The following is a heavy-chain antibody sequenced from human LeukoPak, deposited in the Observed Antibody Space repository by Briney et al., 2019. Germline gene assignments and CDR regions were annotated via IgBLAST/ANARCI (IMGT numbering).Heavy chain of an antibody. J-gene: IGHJ4*02. Sequence: PSETLSLTCTVSGVSISSSSYYWGWIRQPPGQGLEWIGSIYYSGSTYYNPSLKSRGTISVDTSKNQFSLKLSSVTAADTAVYYCARHGSSWYYFDYWGQGTLVTVSS. CDR3: ARHGSSWYYFDY. V-gene: IGHV4-39*01. CDR1: GVSISSSSYY. CDR2: IYYSGST. D-gene: IGHD6-13*01.